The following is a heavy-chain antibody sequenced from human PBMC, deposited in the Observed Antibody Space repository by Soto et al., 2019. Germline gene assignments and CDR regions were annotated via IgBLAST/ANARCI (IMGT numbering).Heavy chain of an antibody. Sequence: GESLKISCKGSGYSFTSYWIGWVRQMPGKGLEWMGIIYPGDSDTRYSPSFQGQVTISADKSISTAYLQWSSLKASDTAMYYCARLMIIDIVATANYYGMDVWGQGTTVTVSS. CDR1: GYSFTSYW. J-gene: IGHJ6*02. CDR3: ARLMIIDIVATANYYGMDV. D-gene: IGHD5-12*01. V-gene: IGHV5-51*01. CDR2: IYPGDSDT.